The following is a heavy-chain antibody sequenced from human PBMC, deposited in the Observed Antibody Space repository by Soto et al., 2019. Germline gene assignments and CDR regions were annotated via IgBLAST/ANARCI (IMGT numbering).Heavy chain of an antibody. CDR3: ARYGVVAATRDNWFDP. V-gene: IGHV5-51*01. D-gene: IGHD2-15*01. J-gene: IGHJ5*02. CDR2: IYPGDPDT. Sequence: LKISCKGSGYSFTSYWIGWVRQMPGKGLEWMGIIYPGDPDTRYSPSFQGQVTISADKSISTAYLQWSSLKASDTAMYYCARYGVVAATRDNWFDPWGQGTLVTVSS. CDR1: GYSFTSYW.